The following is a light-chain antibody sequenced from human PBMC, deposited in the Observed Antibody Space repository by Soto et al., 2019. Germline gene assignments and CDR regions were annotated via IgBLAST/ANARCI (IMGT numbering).Light chain of an antibody. J-gene: IGKJ4*01. Sequence: EIVLTQSPATLSLSPGERATLSCRASQSVSNYLACYQQKPGQAPRLLIYDASNRATGIPARFSGSGSGTDFTLTISSLEPEDVAVYYCQQRSDWPPLTFVGGTKVEIK. V-gene: IGKV3-11*01. CDR2: DAS. CDR1: QSVSNY. CDR3: QQRSDWPPLT.